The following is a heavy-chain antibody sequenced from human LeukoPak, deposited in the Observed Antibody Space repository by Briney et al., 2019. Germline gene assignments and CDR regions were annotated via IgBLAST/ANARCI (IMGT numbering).Heavy chain of an antibody. V-gene: IGHV3-23*01. Sequence: GGSLRLSCAASGFTFSSYAMGWVRQAPGKGLAWVPTISGGSGSTYCADSVKGRFTISRDNSKNTLYLQMNSLRDEDTAVYYCAKHRFESGGYHSTDWGQGTLVTVSS. CDR3: AKHRFESGGYHSTD. J-gene: IGHJ4*02. CDR2: ISGGSGST. CDR1: GFTFSSYA. D-gene: IGHD3-22*01.